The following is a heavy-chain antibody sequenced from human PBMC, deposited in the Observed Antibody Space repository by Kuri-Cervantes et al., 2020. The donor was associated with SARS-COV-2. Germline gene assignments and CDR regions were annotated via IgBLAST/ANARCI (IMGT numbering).Heavy chain of an antibody. CDR2: IKSKTDGGTT. CDR3: TRGAPIVGHY. J-gene: IGHJ4*02. V-gene: IGHV3-15*01. CDR1: GFTFGDYA. Sequence: GGSLRLSCTASGFTFGDYAMSWVRQAPGKGLEWVGRIKSKTDGGTTDYAAPVKGRFTISRDDSKNTLYLQMNSLKTEDTAVYYCTRGAPIVGHYWGQGTLVTVSS. D-gene: IGHD2-21*01.